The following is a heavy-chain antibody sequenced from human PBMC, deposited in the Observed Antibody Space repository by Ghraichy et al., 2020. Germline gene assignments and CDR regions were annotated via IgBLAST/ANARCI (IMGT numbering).Heavy chain of an antibody. CDR2: IYSGGST. J-gene: IGHJ6*02. CDR1: GFTVSSNY. V-gene: IGHV3-66*01. Sequence: GGSLRLSCAASGFTVSSNYMSWVRQAPGKGLEWVSVIYSGGSTYYADSVKGRFTISRDNSKNTLYLQMNSLRAEDTAVYYCARAATTYEILTGYYGAYYYYGMDVWGQGTTVTVSS. D-gene: IGHD3-9*01. CDR3: ARAATTYEILTGYYGAYYYYGMDV.